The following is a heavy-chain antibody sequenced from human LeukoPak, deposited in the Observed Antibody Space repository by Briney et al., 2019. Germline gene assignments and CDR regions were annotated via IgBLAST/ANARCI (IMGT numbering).Heavy chain of an antibody. Sequence: PSQTLSLTCTVSGGSISSGSYYWSWIRQPAGKGLERIGRIYTSGSTNYNPSLKSRVTISVDTSKNQFSLKLSSVTAADTAVYYCARDLVYYDSSGYYAYYFDYWGQGTLVTVSS. D-gene: IGHD3-22*01. CDR1: GGSISSGSYY. J-gene: IGHJ4*02. V-gene: IGHV4-61*02. CDR2: IYTSGST. CDR3: ARDLVYYDSSGYYAYYFDY.